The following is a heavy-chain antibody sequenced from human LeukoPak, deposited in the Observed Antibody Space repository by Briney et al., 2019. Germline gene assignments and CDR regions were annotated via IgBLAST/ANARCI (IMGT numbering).Heavy chain of an antibody. J-gene: IGHJ4*02. CDR2: ISGSGGST. CDR1: GFTFSSYA. Sequence: GGSLRLSCAASGFTFSSYAMSWVRQAPGKGLEWVSAISGSGGSTYYADSVKGRFTISRDNSKNTLYPQMNSLRAEDTAVYYCAITGGYSYGFTLWGQGTLVTVSS. V-gene: IGHV3-23*01. D-gene: IGHD5-18*01. CDR3: AITGGYSYGFTL.